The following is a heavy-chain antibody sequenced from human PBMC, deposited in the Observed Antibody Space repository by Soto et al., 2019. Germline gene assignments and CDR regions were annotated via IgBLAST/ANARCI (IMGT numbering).Heavy chain of an antibody. Sequence: GASVKVSCKASGYTFTGYYMHWVRQAPGQGLEWMGWINPNSGGTGYAQKFQGRVTMTRNTSISTAYMELSSLRSEDTAVYYCASSIAVAGTSIYWFDPWGQGTLVTVSS. J-gene: IGHJ5*02. CDR2: INPNSGGT. CDR1: GYTFTGYY. V-gene: IGHV1-2*02. CDR3: ASSIAVAGTSIYWFDP. D-gene: IGHD6-19*01.